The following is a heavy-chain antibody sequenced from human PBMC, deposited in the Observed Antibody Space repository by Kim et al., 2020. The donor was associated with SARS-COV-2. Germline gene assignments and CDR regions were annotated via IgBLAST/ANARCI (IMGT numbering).Heavy chain of an antibody. V-gene: IGHV1-69*13. CDR2: IIPIFGTA. D-gene: IGHD2-15*01. Sequence: SVKVSCKASGGTFSSYAISWVRQAPGQGLEWMGGIIPIFGTANYAQKFQGRVTITADESTSTAYMELSSLRSEDTAVYYCARMACSGGSCYSHYWGQGTLVIVSS. CDR1: GGTFSSYA. J-gene: IGHJ4*02. CDR3: ARMACSGGSCYSHY.